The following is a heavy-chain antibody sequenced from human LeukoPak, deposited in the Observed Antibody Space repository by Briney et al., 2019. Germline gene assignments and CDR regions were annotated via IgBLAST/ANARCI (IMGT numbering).Heavy chain of an antibody. Sequence: PSETLSLTCTVSGASISRPYWWSWVRQPPGKGLEWIAEISHSGTTHYNPSLKSRVIISVDKSKNQVFLKLNSVTAADTAMYYCARDGGSDQYYFDNWGQGTLVTVSS. J-gene: IGHJ4*02. CDR3: ARDGGSDQYYFDN. V-gene: IGHV4-4*02. CDR2: ISHSGTT. CDR1: GASISRPYW. D-gene: IGHD6-19*01.